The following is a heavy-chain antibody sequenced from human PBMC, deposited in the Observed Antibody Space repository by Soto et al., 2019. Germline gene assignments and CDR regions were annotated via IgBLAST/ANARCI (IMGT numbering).Heavy chain of an antibody. CDR2: INHSGST. Sequence: SETLSLTCAFYGWSFSGYYWSWIRQPPGKGLEWIGEINHSGSTNYNPSLKSRVTISVDTSKNQFSLKLSSVTTADTAVYYCARGRTGYYDSSGYRARFDPWGQGTLVTVSS. J-gene: IGHJ5*02. V-gene: IGHV4-34*01. D-gene: IGHD3-22*01. CDR3: ARGRTGYYDSSGYRARFDP. CDR1: GWSFSGYY.